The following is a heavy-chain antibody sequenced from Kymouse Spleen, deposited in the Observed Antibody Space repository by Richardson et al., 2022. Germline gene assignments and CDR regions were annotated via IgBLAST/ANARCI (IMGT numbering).Heavy chain of an antibody. D-gene: IGHD1-1*01,IGHD1-14*01,IGHD1-20*01. Sequence: EVQLVESGGGLVQPGGSLRLSCAASGFTFSSYDMHWVRQATGKGLEWVSAIGTAGDTYYPGSVKGRFTISRENAKNSLYLQMNSLRAGDTAVYYCARDFVGGT*APTTGAREPWSPSPQ. CDR2: IGTAGDT. J-gene: IGHJ4*02. V-gene: IGHV3-13*01. CDR3: ARDFVGGT*APTT. CDR1: GFTFSSYD.